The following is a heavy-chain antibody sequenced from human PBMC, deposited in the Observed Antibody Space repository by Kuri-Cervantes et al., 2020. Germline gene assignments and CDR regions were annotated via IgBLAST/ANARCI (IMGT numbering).Heavy chain of an antibody. CDR2: IYYSGST. V-gene: IGHV4-39*01. J-gene: IGHJ4*02. D-gene: IGHD3-10*01. Sequence: WGSLRLSCTVSGGSVSSGSYYWSWIRQPPGKGLEWIGSIYYSGSTYYNPSLKSRVTISVDTSKNQFSLKLSSVTAADTAVYYCARAWVEITMVRGVIITPFDYWGQGTLVTVSS. CDR1: GGSVSSGSYY. CDR3: ARAWVEITMVRGVIITPFDY.